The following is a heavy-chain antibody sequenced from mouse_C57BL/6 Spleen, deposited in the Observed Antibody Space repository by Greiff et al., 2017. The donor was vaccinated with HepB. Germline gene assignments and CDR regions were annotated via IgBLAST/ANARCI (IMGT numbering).Heavy chain of an antibody. V-gene: IGHV1-69*01. CDR3: ARTKRVDYGSSYESFYCYAMDY. Sequence: VQLQQPGAELVMPGASVKLSCKASGYTFTSYWMHWVKQRPGQGLEWIGEIDPSDSYTNYNQKFKGKSTLTVDKSSSTAYMQLSSLTSEDSAVYYYARTKRVDYGSSYESFYCYAMDYWGRGTSVTVSS. CDR2: IDPSDSYT. CDR1: GYTFTSYW. D-gene: IGHD1-1*01. J-gene: IGHJ4*01.